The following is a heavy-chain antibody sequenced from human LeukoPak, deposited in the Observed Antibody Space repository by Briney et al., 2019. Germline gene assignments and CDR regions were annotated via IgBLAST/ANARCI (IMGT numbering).Heavy chain of an antibody. CDR2: ISGSGGST. J-gene: IGHJ1*01. Sequence: GGSLRLSCAASGFTFSSYAMSWVRQAPGKGLEWVSAISGSGGSTYYADSVKGRFTISRDNSKNTLYLQMNSLRDEDTAVYYCASPGPLHYYDSSGYFQHWGQGTLVTVSS. D-gene: IGHD3-22*01. CDR1: GFTFSSYA. CDR3: ASPGPLHYYDSSGYFQH. V-gene: IGHV3-23*01.